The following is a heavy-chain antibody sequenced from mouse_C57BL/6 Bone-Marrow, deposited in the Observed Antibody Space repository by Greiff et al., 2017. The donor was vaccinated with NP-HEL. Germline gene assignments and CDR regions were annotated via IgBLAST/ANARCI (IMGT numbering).Heavy chain of an antibody. CDR2: ISSGSSTI. CDR1: GFTFSDYG. Sequence: EVKLMESGGGLVKPGGSLKLSCAASGFTFSDYGMHWVRQAPEKGLEWVAYISSGSSTIYYADTVKGRFTISRDNAKNTLFLQMTSLRSEDTAMYYCARQDLTTVVANAMDYWGQGTSVTVSS. D-gene: IGHD1-1*01. CDR3: ARQDLTTVVANAMDY. V-gene: IGHV5-17*01. J-gene: IGHJ4*01.